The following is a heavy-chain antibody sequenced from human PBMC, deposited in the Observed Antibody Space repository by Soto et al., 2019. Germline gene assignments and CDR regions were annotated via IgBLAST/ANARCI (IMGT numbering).Heavy chain of an antibody. CDR2: ISGSGGST. CDR3: AEVSTAPDYYYGMDV. Sequence: PGGSLRLSCAASGFTFRSYAMSWVRQAPGEGLEWVSAISGSGGSTYYADSVKGRFTISRDNSKNTLYLQMNSLRAEDTAVYYCAEVSTAPDYYYGMDVWGQGTTVTVSS. CDR1: GFTFRSYA. J-gene: IGHJ6*02. V-gene: IGHV3-23*01. D-gene: IGHD2-2*01.